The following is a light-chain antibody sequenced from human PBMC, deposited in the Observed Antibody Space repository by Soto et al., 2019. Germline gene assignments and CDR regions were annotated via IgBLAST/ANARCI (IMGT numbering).Light chain of an antibody. V-gene: IGLV2-14*01. CDR1: RSDVGGYNY. CDR3: CSYTVGSTVI. J-gene: IGLJ2*01. CDR2: EVD. Sequence: QSALTQPASVSGSPGQSITMSCTGTRSDVGGYNYVSWYQQHPGKAPKVIIYEVDKRPSGVSDRFSGSKSGYTASLTVSGLLPEDEADYFCCSYTVGSTVIFGGGTKLTVL.